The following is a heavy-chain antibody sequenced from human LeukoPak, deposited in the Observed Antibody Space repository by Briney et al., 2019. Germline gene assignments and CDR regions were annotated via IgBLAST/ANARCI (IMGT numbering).Heavy chain of an antibody. CDR3: TRGDRGYAESLY. D-gene: IGHD5-12*01. CDR2: IKEDGNED. V-gene: IGHV3-7*04. J-gene: IGHJ4*02. Sequence: PGGSLRLSCAASGFTFSSYAMSWVRQAPGKGLEWVGNIKEDGNEDYYVDSVEGRFVIFRDNAKNSLYLQMHSLRAGDTAVYYCTRGDRGYAESLYWGRGTLVTVSS. CDR1: GFTFSSYA.